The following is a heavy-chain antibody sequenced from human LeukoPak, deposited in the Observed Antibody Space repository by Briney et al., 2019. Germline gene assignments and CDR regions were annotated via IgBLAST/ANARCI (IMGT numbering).Heavy chain of an antibody. J-gene: IGHJ4*02. Sequence: SVTVSCKASGYTFTSYGISWVRQAPGQGLEWMGRIIPILGIANYAQKFQGRVTITADKSTSTAYMELSSLRSEDTAVYYCARSTVTTWVNFDYWGQGTLVTVSS. CDR2: IIPILGIA. D-gene: IGHD4-17*01. V-gene: IGHV1-69*04. CDR3: ARSTVTTWVNFDY. CDR1: GYTFTSYG.